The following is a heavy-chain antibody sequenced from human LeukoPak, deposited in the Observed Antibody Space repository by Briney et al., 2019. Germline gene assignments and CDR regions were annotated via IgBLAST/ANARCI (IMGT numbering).Heavy chain of an antibody. CDR1: GFTFSSYA. J-gene: IGHJ4*02. CDR3: ARDFRREDDSTGYFDY. D-gene: IGHD3-22*01. CDR2: ISYDGSNK. Sequence: GRSLRLSCAASGFTFSSYAMHWVRQAPGKGLEWVAVISYDGSNKYYADSVKGRFTISRDNSKNTLYLQMNSLRADDTAVYYCARDFRREDDSTGYFDYWGQGTLVTVSS. V-gene: IGHV3-30*04.